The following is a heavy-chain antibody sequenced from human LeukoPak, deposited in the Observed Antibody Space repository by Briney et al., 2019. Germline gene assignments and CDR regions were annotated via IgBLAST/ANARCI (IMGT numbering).Heavy chain of an antibody. Sequence: PGGSLRLSCSASGFTFGDSAMSWVRQAPGKGLEWSGFIRSKVYGGTTEYAASVKGRFTISRDDSKSIASLEMISLKTEDTAVYYCCTYYYDSSGYYYVNHWGQGTLVTVSS. J-gene: IGHJ5*02. CDR3: CTYYYDSSGYYYVNH. D-gene: IGHD3-22*01. CDR2: IRSKVYGGTT. CDR1: GFTFGDSA. V-gene: IGHV3-49*04.